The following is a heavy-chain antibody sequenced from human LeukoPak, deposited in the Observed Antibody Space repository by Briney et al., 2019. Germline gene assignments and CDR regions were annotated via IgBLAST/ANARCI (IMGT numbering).Heavy chain of an antibody. CDR2: INPNSGGT. D-gene: IGHD5-12*01. J-gene: IGHJ5*02. V-gene: IGHV1-2*02. Sequence: GASVKVSCKTSGYTFTGYYMHWVRQAPGQGLEWMGWINPNSGGTYYAQKFQGRVTMTRDTSISTAYMELSRLRSDDTAVYFCAREVIDSGYEGWFDPWGQGTLVTVSS. CDR1: GYTFTGYY. CDR3: AREVIDSGYEGWFDP.